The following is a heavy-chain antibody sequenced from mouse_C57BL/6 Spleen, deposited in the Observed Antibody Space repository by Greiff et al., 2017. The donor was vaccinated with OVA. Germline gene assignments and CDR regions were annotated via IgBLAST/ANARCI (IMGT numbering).Heavy chain of an antibody. CDR3: ARYYYGSSYGYFDY. V-gene: IGHV1-81*01. J-gene: IGHJ2*01. CDR2: IYPRSGNT. Sequence: VKLQESGAGLARPGASVKLSCKASGYTFTSYGISWVKQRTGQGLEWIGEIYPRSGNTYYNEKFKGKATLTADKSSSTAYMELRSLTSEDAAVYFGARYYYGSSYGYFDYWGQGTTLTVSS. D-gene: IGHD1-1*01. CDR1: GYTFTSYG.